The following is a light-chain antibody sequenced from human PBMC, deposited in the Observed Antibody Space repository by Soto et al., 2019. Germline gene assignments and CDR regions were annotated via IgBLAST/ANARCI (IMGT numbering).Light chain of an antibody. CDR1: QSVSGS. V-gene: IGKV3-15*01. CDR2: GAS. CDR3: QQYNDWPPWT. J-gene: IGKJ1*01. Sequence: EIVMPQSPATLSVSPGERATLSCRASQSVSGSLAWYQQTPGQAPRLLIYGASTRATGIPARFSGSGSGTEFTLTISSLQSEDFAVYYCQQYNDWPPWTFGQGTKVE.